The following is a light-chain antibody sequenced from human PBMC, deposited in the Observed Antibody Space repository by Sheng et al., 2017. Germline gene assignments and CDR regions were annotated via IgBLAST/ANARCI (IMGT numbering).Light chain of an antibody. V-gene: IGKV3-11*01. J-gene: IGKJ3*01. CDR3: QHRSDWPRLT. CDR1: QSVGSY. Sequence: EIVLTQSPVTLSLSPGERATLLCRASQSVGSYLAWYQQKPGQAPRLLIYDASNRASGIPDRFSGSGSGTDFSLVISALEPDDFAVYYCQHRSDWPRLTFGPGTKVEIK. CDR2: DAS.